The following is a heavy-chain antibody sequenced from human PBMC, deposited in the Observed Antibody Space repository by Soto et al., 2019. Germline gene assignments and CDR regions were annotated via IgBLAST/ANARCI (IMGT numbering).Heavy chain of an antibody. J-gene: IGHJ5*02. CDR2: IYYSGST. CDR3: AREVRVDTAMVTDWFDP. CDR1: GGSISSYY. D-gene: IGHD5-18*01. Sequence: SETLSLTCTVSGGSISSYYWSWIRQPPGKGLEWIGYIYYSGSTNYNPSLKSRVTISVDTPKNQFSLKLSSVTAADTAVYYCAREVRVDTAMVTDWFDPWGQGTLVTVSS. V-gene: IGHV4-59*01.